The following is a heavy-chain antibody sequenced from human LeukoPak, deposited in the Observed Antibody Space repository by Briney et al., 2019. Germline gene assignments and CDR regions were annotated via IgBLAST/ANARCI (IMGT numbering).Heavy chain of an antibody. CDR3: ARDSSGED. CDR2: IKEDGSER. D-gene: IGHD3-22*01. Sequence: GGSLRLSCTASEFTFSRYWMNWVRQAPGKGLEWVANIKEDGSERYYVDSVKGRFTISRDNAKNSLYLQMNSLRAEDTAVYYCARDSSGEDWGQGTLVTVSS. J-gene: IGHJ4*02. CDR1: EFTFSRYW. V-gene: IGHV3-7*03.